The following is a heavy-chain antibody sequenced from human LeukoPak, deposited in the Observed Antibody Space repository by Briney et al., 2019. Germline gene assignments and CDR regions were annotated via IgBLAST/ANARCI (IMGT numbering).Heavy chain of an antibody. CDR3: ARANSSGGYSFHS. CDR1: GFTFQIYA. Sequence: GGSLRLSCAACGFTFQIYAMNWVRQAPGKGLEWVSSISSSSSYIYYADSVKGRFTISKDNAKNSLYLQMNSLRAEDTAVYYCARANSSGGYSFHSWGRGTLVTVSS. J-gene: IGHJ4*02. CDR2: ISSSSSYI. V-gene: IGHV3-21*01. D-gene: IGHD1-26*01.